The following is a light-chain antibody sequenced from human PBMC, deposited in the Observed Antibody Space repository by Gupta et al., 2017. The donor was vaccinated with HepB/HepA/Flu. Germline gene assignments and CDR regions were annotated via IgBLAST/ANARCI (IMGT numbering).Light chain of an antibody. Sequence: QSALTKPASVSGSPGQSITTSCTGTSSDVGGYNYVSWYQQQPGKAPKLMIYDVSNRPSGVSNRFSCSKSGNTASLTISGLQAEDEADYYCSSYTSSSTLGVFGTGTKVTVL. V-gene: IGLV2-14*01. J-gene: IGLJ1*01. CDR3: SSYTSSSTLGV. CDR1: SSDVGGYNY. CDR2: DVS.